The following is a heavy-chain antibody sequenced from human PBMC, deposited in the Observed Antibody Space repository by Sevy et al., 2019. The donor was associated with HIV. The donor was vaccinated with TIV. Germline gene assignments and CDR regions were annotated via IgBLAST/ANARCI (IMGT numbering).Heavy chain of an antibody. Sequence: GGSLRLSCAASGFTFSSYAMSWVRQAPGKGLEWVSAISGSGGSTYYADSVKGRFTISRDNSKNTLYLQMNSLRAEDTAVYYCPKNFGSGWLFDYWGQGTLVTVSS. CDR3: PKNFGSGWLFDY. CDR2: ISGSGGST. CDR1: GFTFSSYA. V-gene: IGHV3-23*01. J-gene: IGHJ4*02. D-gene: IGHD6-19*01.